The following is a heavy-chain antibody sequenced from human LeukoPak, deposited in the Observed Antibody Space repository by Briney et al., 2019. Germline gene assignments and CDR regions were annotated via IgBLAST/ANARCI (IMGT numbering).Heavy chain of an antibody. D-gene: IGHD3-9*01. J-gene: IGHJ3*02. CDR3: ARDHGTYDVLTGDYPSRAPNDAFDI. V-gene: IGHV4-4*07. CDR2: IYTSGRT. Sequence: SETLSLTCTVSGGPIGSSYWSWIRQPAGKGLEWIGRIYTSGRTNYNPSLKSRVTMSVVTSKNQFSLRLRSVTAADTAVYYCARDHGTYDVLTGDYPSRAPNDAFDIWGQGTMVTVSS. CDR1: GGPIGSSY.